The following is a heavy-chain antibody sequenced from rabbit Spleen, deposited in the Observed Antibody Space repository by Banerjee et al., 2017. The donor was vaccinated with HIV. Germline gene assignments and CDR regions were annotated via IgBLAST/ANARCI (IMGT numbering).Heavy chain of an antibody. D-gene: IGHD1-1*01. CDR1: GVSFSSNHY. V-gene: IGHV1S40*01. Sequence: QSLEESGGDLVKPGASLTLTCTASGVSFSSNHYMCWVRQAPGKGLEWIACIYAGSSGSTYYASWAKGRFTISKTSSTTVTLQMTSLTAADTATYFCARDTSSSFSSCGMDLWGPGTWSPS. CDR3: ARDTSSSFSSCGMDL. CDR2: IYAGSSGST. J-gene: IGHJ6*01.